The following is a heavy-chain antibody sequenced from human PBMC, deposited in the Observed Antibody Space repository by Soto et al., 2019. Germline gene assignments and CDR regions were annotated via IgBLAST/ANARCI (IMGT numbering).Heavy chain of an antibody. CDR3: ARAARPNYYYYGMDV. D-gene: IGHD6-6*01. J-gene: IGHJ6*02. Sequence: ASVXVSCKASGYTFTSYYMHWVRQAPGQGLEWMGIINPSGGSTSYAQKFQGRVTMTRDTSTSTVYMELSSLRSEDTAVYYCARAARPNYYYYGMDVWGQGTTVTVSS. CDR1: GYTFTSYY. V-gene: IGHV1-46*01. CDR2: INPSGGST.